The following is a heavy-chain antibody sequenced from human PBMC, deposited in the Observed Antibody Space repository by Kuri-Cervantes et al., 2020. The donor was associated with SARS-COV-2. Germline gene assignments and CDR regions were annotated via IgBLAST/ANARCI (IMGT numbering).Heavy chain of an antibody. J-gene: IGHJ4*02. CDR1: GFTFSDYL. CDR3: AKDEEGEFDIVTGYLYYFDS. CDR2: TSTSVAII. V-gene: IGHV3-11*04. Sequence: GESLKISCAAAGFTFSDYLMTLIRQAPGKGVEWVSYTSTSVAIINYDDSVKSRFTISRDNSKNTLYLQMNNMRTDDTAVYHCAKDEEGEFDIVTGYLYYFDSWGQGTLVTVSS. D-gene: IGHD3-9*01.